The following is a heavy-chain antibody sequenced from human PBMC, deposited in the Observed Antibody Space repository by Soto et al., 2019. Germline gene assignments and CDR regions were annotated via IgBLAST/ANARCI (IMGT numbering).Heavy chain of an antibody. CDR3: ARILGTTPPMSANLGGEY. Sequence: QVQLVQSGAEVKKPGASVKVSCKASGYTFTGYYMHWVRQAPGQGLEWMGWINPNSGGTNYAQKFQGRDTMTRDTAISTAYRELSRLRSDDTAVYYCARILGTTPPMSANLGGEYWGQGTLVTVSS. CDR1: GYTFTGYY. CDR2: INPNSGGT. D-gene: IGHD3-16*01. V-gene: IGHV1-2*02. J-gene: IGHJ4*02.